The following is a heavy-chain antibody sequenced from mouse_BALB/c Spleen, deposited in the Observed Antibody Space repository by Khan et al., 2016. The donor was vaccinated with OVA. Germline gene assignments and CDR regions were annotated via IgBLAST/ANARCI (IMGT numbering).Heavy chain of an antibody. J-gene: IGHJ3*01. CDR1: GYSFTTYY. Sequence: VQLQQSGPELMKPGASVKISCKASGYSFTTYYIPWVMQSHGTSLEWIGYIDPFSGSTTYNQKFKGKATLTVDKSSSTAYIHLSNLTSEDSAVYYCTRHGFVAWFTYWGQGTLVTVSS. V-gene: IGHV1S135*01. CDR2: IDPFSGST. CDR3: TRHGFVAWFTY. D-gene: IGHD2-2*01.